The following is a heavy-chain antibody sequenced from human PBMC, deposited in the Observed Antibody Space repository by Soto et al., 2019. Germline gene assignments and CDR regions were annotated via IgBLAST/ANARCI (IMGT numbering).Heavy chain of an antibody. CDR3: ATPYGRRAGYYYYYYMDV. D-gene: IGHD2-21*01. CDR2: IIPKLGSA. CDR1: GGGNLRDYR. Sequence: SVKVSFKASGGGNLRDYRTTWVRRAPGQGLEWMGGIIPKLGSANYAQNFQGRVTITADESTNTVYMELRSLRSDDTAVYYCATPYGRRAGYYYYYYMDVWGKGTTVTVSS. J-gene: IGHJ6*03. V-gene: IGHV1-69*13.